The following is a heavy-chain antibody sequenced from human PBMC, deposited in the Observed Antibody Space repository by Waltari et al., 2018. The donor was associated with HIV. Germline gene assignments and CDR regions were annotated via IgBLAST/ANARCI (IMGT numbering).Heavy chain of an antibody. CDR2: ISAYNGNT. Sequence: QVQLMQSGPEVTKPGASVTVSCTASGYTFNNYGISWVRQAPGQGLEWMGWISAYNGNTKYAQKFQGRVTMTTDTSTRTAYMELRSLSSDDTAVYYCARRSCNSSSCFTYFYYFAMDVWGQGTTVTVSS. V-gene: IGHV1-18*04. CDR1: GYTFNNYG. J-gene: IGHJ6*02. D-gene: IGHD2-2*02. CDR3: ARRSCNSSSCFTYFYYFAMDV.